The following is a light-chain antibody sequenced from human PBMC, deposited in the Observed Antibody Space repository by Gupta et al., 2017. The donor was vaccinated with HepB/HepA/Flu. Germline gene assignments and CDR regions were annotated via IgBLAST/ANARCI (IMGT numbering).Light chain of an antibody. V-gene: IGLV1-40*01. Sequence: QSVLTPPPSVSGAPGQRVTFSCTGTSSNIGAGYDVHWYQQFPGTAPKLLIYGSYNRPSGVPDRFSGSKSGTSASLAITELQAEDEADYYCQSYDSSLRGHVFGTGTKVTVL. CDR2: GSY. CDR3: QSYDSSLRGHV. J-gene: IGLJ1*01. CDR1: SSNIGAGYD.